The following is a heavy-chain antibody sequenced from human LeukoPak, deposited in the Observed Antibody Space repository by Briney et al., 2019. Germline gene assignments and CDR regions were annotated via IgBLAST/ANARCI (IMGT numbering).Heavy chain of an antibody. Sequence: GGSLRLSCAASGFTXXXXXXXWVRXPTXXXXXWVSAIXSXXXTXXXXXXXXXXXXXXXNAKGSLYLQMTSLRAGDTAVYYCARGGTYGTFDIWGQGTMVTVSS. CDR3: ARGGTYGTFDI. V-gene: IGHV3-13*04. CDR1: GFTXXXXX. J-gene: IGHJ3*02. CDR2: IXSXXXT. D-gene: IGHD3-16*01.